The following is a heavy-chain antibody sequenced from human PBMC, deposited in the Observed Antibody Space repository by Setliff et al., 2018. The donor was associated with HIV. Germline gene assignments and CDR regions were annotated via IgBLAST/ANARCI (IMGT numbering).Heavy chain of an antibody. Sequence: GGSLRLSCEASGFTFSSNAMSWVRQAPGKGLEWVSSLSDSGDRTYYVDSVKGRFTISRDNSKNTLYLQMNSLRAEDTAVYHCAKHECSGGCYYYMDVWGKGIMVTVSS. V-gene: IGHV3-23*01. CDR3: AKHECSGGCYYYMDV. CDR2: LSDSGDRT. CDR1: GFTFSSNA. J-gene: IGHJ6*03. D-gene: IGHD2-15*01.